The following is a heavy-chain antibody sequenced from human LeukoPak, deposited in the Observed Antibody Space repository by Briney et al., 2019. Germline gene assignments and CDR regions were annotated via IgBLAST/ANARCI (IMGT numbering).Heavy chain of an antibody. CDR2: IYDSWNT. V-gene: IGHV4-59*01. Sequence: SETLSLTCTVSGDSISSNYWSWIRQPPGKGLEWIGYIYDSWNTKYNPSLKGRVTISGGTSKNLFSLELTSVTAADTAVYYCATCRDEFADYGFTSWGQGFLVTVSS. D-gene: IGHD4-17*01. CDR1: GDSISSNY. CDR3: ATCRDEFADYGFTS. J-gene: IGHJ5*02.